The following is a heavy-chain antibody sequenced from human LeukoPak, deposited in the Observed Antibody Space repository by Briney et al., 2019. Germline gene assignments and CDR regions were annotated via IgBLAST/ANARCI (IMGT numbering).Heavy chain of an antibody. V-gene: IGHV1-2*02. CDR3: ARSLGSSGAFDY. Sequence: ASVKVSCKASGYTFTGYYMHWVRQAPGQGLEWMGWINPNSGGTNYAQKFQGRVTMTRDTSISTAYMELSRLRSEDTAVYYCARSLGSSGAFDYWGQGTLVTVSS. D-gene: IGHD2-15*01. J-gene: IGHJ4*02. CDR2: INPNSGGT. CDR1: GYTFTGYY.